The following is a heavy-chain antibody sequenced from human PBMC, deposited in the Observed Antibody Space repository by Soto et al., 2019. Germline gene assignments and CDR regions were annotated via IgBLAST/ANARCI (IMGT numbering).Heavy chain of an antibody. CDR3: ARDGGSGRPNHYFYGMDV. V-gene: IGHV1-18*01. J-gene: IGHJ6*02. CDR2: ISAYNGNT. D-gene: IGHD3-10*01. Sequence: ASVKVSCKASGYSFTTFGISWVRQAPGQGPEWMGWISAYNGNTDNAQKVQGRVTMTTDTSTNTAYMELRSLRSDDTAVYYCARDGGSGRPNHYFYGMDVWG. CDR1: GYSFTTFG.